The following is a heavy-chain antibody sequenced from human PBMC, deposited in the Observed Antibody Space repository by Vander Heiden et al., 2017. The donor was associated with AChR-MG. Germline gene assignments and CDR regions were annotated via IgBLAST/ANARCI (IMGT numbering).Heavy chain of an antibody. D-gene: IGHD5-18*01. Sequence: EVQLLESGGGLVQPGGSLRLSCVAWGVPSSPHAMGWVRQAPGKGLEWVSAISGSGRSTHYADSGKGRFTISRDNSKNTLYLQMNSLRAEETAIYYCASTRGGDTAMVPPFDDWGQGTMVTVSS. CDR3: ASTRGGDTAMVPPFDD. V-gene: IGHV3-23*01. CDR1: GVPSSPHA. J-gene: IGHJ4*02. CDR2: ISGSGRST.